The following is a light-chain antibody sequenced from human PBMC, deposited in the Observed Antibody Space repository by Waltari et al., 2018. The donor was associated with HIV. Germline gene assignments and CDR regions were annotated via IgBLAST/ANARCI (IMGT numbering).Light chain of an antibody. V-gene: IGLV7-46*01. J-gene: IGLJ3*02. Sequence: QAVVTQEPSLTVSQGGTVNLTCGSSTEAVTSGHYPFWFQQKPGQAPRTLIYDTNTKHSWTPVRFSGSLLGGKAVLTLSAAHPEQGAEYHFLHSYIGAQWVFGRGTKLTVL. CDR1: TEAVTSGHY. CDR3: LHSYIGAQWV. CDR2: DTN.